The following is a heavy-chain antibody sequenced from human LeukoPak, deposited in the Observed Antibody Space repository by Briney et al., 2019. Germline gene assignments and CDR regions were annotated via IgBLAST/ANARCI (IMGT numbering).Heavy chain of an antibody. CDR2: ISAYNGDT. V-gene: IGHV1-18*01. J-gene: IGHJ4*02. CDR1: GYSFNRYG. CDR3: ARGGGVALTVAFDY. D-gene: IGHD2-8*02. Sequence: ASVKVSCKASGYSFNRYGFNWVRQAPGQGLEWMGWISAYNGDTNYAQKFQGRVTMTTDTSTTTAYMELRSLGSDDTAVYYCARGGGVALTVAFDYWGQGTLVTVSS.